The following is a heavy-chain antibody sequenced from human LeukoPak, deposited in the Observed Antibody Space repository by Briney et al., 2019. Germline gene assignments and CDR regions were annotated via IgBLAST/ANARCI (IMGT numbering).Heavy chain of an antibody. V-gene: IGHV1-46*01. CDR1: GYTFTSYY. D-gene: IGHD1-7*01. CDR2: INPSGGST. Sequence: ASVKVSCKAPGYTFTSYYMHWVRQAPGQGLEWMGIINPSGGSTSYAQKFQGRVTMTRDTSTSTVYMELSSLRSEDTAVYYCARDAGRENYPTSWFDPWGQGTLVTVSS. CDR3: ARDAGRENYPTSWFDP. J-gene: IGHJ5*02.